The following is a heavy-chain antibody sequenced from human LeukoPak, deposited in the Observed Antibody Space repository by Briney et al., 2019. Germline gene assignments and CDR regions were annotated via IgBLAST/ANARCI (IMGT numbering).Heavy chain of an antibody. CDR3: ARDYISPGLNWFDP. CDR2: IFYSGST. D-gene: IGHD3-22*01. J-gene: IGHJ5*02. V-gene: IGHV4-39*07. Sequence: SETLSLTCTVSGGSISTSNYYWGWIRQPPGKGLEWIGNIFYSGSTYYSPSVKSRVTISVDTSKNQFSLKLSSVTAADTAVYYCARDYISPGLNWFDPWGQGTLVTVSS. CDR1: GGSISTSNYY.